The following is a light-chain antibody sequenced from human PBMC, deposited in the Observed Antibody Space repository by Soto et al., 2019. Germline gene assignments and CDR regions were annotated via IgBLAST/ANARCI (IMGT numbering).Light chain of an antibody. CDR2: LGS. CDR1: QDLPHNNRYNY. Sequence: EIVMTQSPLSLPVTLGEPASISYRSSQDLPHNNRYNYVDCYLQKPGQSPQLLIYLGSSRASGVPDRFSGSRSGTDFTLNISRVEAGDVGVYYCMQGLDAPRTFGPVTKV. CDR3: MQGLDAPRT. J-gene: IGKJ1*01. V-gene: IGKV2-28*01.